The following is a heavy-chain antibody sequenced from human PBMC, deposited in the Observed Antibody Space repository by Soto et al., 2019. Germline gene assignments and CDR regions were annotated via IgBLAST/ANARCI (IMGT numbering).Heavy chain of an antibody. V-gene: IGHV3-48*02. CDR1: GFTFSSYS. D-gene: IGHD2-2*01. CDR3: AGEANTCCQIDY. J-gene: IGHJ4*02. CDR2: ISSSSSTI. Sequence: EVQLVESGGDLVQPGGSLRLSCAASGFTFSSYSMNWVRQAPGKGLEWVSYISSSSSTIYYADSVKGRFTISRDNVKNSLYLQMNSLRDEDTAVYYCAGEANTCCQIDYWGQGTLVTVSS.